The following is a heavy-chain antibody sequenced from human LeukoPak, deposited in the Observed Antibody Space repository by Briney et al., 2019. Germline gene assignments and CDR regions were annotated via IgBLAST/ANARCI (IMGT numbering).Heavy chain of an antibody. D-gene: IGHD5-18*01. CDR2: INHSGST. J-gene: IGHJ5*02. Sequence: PSETLSLTCAVSGGSISSDYWSWIRQPPGKGLEWIGEINHSGSTNYNPSLKSRVTISVDTSKNQFSLKLSSVTAADTAVYYCARTGYRGGTLRYNWFDPWGQGTLVTVSS. CDR3: ARTGYRGGTLRYNWFDP. V-gene: IGHV4-34*01. CDR1: GGSISSDY.